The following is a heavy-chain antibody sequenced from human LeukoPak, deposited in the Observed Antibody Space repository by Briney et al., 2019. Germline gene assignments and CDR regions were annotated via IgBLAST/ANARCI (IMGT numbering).Heavy chain of an antibody. J-gene: IGHJ4*02. CDR3: AKDTAMGI. CDR1: GFTFSRYW. Sequence: GGSLRLSCAASGFTFSRYWMFWVRQAPGKGLEWVSLISGDGGSTYYADSVKGRFTISRDNSKNSLYLQMNSLRTEDTALYYCAKDTAMGIWGQGTLVTVSS. D-gene: IGHD5-18*01. V-gene: IGHV3-43*02. CDR2: ISGDGGST.